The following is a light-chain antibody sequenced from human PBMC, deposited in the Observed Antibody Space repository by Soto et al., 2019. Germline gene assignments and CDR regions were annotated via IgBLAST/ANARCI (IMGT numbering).Light chain of an antibody. CDR1: QSVSND. J-gene: IGKJ1*01. CDR2: GAS. V-gene: IGKV3-15*01. CDR3: QQSNVWPRT. Sequence: EIVMTQSPGTLSVSPGERATLSCRASQSVSNDLAWIQQKPGQPPRLLIYGASTRATGIPARFTGSGFGTDFTLTISSLQPEDFAVYSCQQSNVWPRTFDQGTKVEIK.